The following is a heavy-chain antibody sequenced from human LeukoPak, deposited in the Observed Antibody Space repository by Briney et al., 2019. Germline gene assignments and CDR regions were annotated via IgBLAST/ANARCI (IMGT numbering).Heavy chain of an antibody. CDR1: GYTFTSYG. CDR2: INPSGGST. J-gene: IGHJ1*01. D-gene: IGHD3-22*01. CDR3: ARGLIPYYYDSSGLGGYFQH. Sequence: ASVKVSCKASGYTFTSYGISWVRQAPGQGLEWMGIINPSGGSTSYAQKFQGRVTMTRDMSTSTVYMELSSLRSEDTAVYYCARGLIPYYYDSSGLGGYFQHWGQGTLVTVSS. V-gene: IGHV1-46*01.